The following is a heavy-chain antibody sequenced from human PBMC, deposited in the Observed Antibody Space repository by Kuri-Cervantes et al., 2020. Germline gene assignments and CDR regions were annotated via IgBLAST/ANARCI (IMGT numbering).Heavy chain of an antibody. D-gene: IGHD6-13*01. V-gene: IGHV3-20*04. J-gene: IGHJ6*02. CDR2: INWNGGST. CDR1: GFTFADYG. Sequence: GGSLRLSCAASGFTFADYGMSWVRQAPGKGLEWVSGINWNGGSTGYADSVKGRFTISRDNAKNSLYLQMNSLRAEDTAVYYCARDQGDEGSTTYYYYGMDVWGQGTTVTVSS. CDR3: ARDQGDEGSTTYYYYGMDV.